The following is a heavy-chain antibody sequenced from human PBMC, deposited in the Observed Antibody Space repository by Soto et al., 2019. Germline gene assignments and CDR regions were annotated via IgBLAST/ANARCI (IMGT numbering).Heavy chain of an antibody. V-gene: IGHV1-69*01. CDR2: IIPIFGTA. D-gene: IGHD3-3*01. J-gene: IGHJ5*02. CDR1: GGTFSSYA. Sequence: QVQLVQSGAEVKKPGSSVKVSCKASGGTFSSYAISWVRQAPGQGLEWMGGIIPIFGTANYAQKFQGRVTITADDSTSTDYKELSRLRSEDTALYYCAREHTIFGVAPNWFDPWGQGTMVTVSS. CDR3: AREHTIFGVAPNWFDP.